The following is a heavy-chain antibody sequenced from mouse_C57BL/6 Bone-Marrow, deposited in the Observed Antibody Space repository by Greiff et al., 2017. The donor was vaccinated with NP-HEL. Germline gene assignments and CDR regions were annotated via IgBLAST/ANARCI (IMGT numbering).Heavy chain of an antibody. D-gene: IGHD1-1*01. J-gene: IGHJ2*01. CDR1: GYSITSGYY. Sequence: EVHLVESGPGLVKPSQSLSLTCSVTGYSITSGYYWNWIRQFPGNKLEWMGYISYDGSNNYNPSLKNRISITRDTSKNQFFLKLNSVTTEDTATYYCAREHYYGRIDYWGQGTTLTVSS. CDR2: ISYDGSN. CDR3: AREHYYGRIDY. V-gene: IGHV3-6*01.